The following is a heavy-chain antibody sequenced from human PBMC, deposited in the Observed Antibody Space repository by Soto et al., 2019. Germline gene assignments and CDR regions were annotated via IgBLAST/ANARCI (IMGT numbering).Heavy chain of an antibody. Sequence: QVQLQESGPGLVKPSETLSLTCTVSGGSISDYYWSWIRQPPGRGLEWIAYVSYSGRTNYNPSLNSRVTMSVDTSKNQLSLKLGSVTAADTAVYYCARQEGELSGRFDPWGQGTLVTVSS. J-gene: IGHJ5*02. D-gene: IGHD3-16*02. CDR1: GGSISDYY. V-gene: IGHV4-59*08. CDR2: VSYSGRT. CDR3: ARQEGELSGRFDP.